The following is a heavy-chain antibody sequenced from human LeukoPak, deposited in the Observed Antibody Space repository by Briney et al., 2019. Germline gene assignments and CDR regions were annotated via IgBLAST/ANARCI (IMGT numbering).Heavy chain of an antibody. CDR2: IYWDDDK. Sequence: SGPTLSNPTPALTLTFTFSGFSRGTNGVGGGWIRQPPGKALEGLTLIYWDDDKRYSPSLTNSLSITKDTPKNQVVLIMPNMDPVDTATYYCAHSPYSSGHRHFDYGGQGALVTVAS. V-gene: IGHV2-5*02. J-gene: IGHJ4*02. D-gene: IGHD6-19*01. CDR1: GFSRGTNGVG. CDR3: AHSPYSSGHRHFDY.